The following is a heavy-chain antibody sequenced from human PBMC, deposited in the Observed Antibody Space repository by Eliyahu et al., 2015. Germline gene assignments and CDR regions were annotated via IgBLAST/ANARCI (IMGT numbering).Heavy chain of an antibody. CDR2: INHSGST. CDR1: GGSFSGYY. J-gene: IGHJ6*02. Sequence: QVQLQQWGAGLLKPSETLSLTCAVYGGSFSGYYWSWIRQPPGKGLEWXGEINHSGSTNYNPSLKSRVTISVDTSKNQFSLKLSSVTAADTAVYYCARARYYYGSGSYYRPQDYYYYGMDVWGQGTTVTVSS. V-gene: IGHV4-34*01. D-gene: IGHD3-10*01. CDR3: ARARYYYGSGSYYRPQDYYYYGMDV.